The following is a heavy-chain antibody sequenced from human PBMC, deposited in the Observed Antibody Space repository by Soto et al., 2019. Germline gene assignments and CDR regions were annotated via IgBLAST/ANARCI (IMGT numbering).Heavy chain of an antibody. V-gene: IGHV3-53*01. Sequence: EVQLVESGGGLIQPGGSLRLSCAASGFSVSSNYMSWVRQAPGKGLEWVSVIYSGGNTHYADSVKGRFTISRDNSKNTLYLQMNSLRAEDTAVYYGASDSTWIPDYHYGMDVWGQGTTVTVSS. CDR1: GFSVSSNY. CDR3: ASDSTWIPDYHYGMDV. CDR2: IYSGGNT. J-gene: IGHJ6*02. D-gene: IGHD5-18*01.